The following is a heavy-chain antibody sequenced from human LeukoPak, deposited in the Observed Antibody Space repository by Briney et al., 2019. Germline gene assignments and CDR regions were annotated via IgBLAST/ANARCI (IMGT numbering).Heavy chain of an antibody. CDR3: ARDFYYDSSGPYCFDY. J-gene: IGHJ4*02. CDR2: IYYSGST. CDR1: GGSISSYY. D-gene: IGHD3-22*01. V-gene: IGHV4-59*01. Sequence: SETLSLTCTVSGGSISSYYWSWIRQPPGKGLEWIGYIYYSGSTNYNPSLKSRVTISVDTSKNQFSLKLSSVTAADTAVYYCARDFYYDSSGPYCFDYWGQGTLVTVSS.